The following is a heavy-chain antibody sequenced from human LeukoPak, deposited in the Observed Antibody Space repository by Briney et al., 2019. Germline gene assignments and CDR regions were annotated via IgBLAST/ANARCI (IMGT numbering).Heavy chain of an antibody. CDR1: GGSISSGDYY. Sequence: SQTLSLTCTVSGGSISSGDYYWSWIRQPPGKGLEWIGYIYYSGSTYYNPSLKSRVTISVDTSKNQFSLKLSSVTAADTAVYYCPRTTTVTRSMDVWGQGTTVTVSS. J-gene: IGHJ6*02. CDR2: IYYSGST. CDR3: PRTTTVTRSMDV. D-gene: IGHD4-11*01. V-gene: IGHV4-30-4*01.